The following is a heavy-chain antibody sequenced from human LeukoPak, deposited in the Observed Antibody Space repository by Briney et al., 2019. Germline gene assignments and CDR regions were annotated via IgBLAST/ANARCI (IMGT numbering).Heavy chain of an antibody. CDR3: ARLSSGWYRGDFDY. Sequence: PSETLSLTCTVSGGSISSSSYYWGWIRQPPGKGLEWIGSIYYSGSTYYNPSLKSRVTISVDTSKNQFSLKLSSVTAADTAVYYCARLSSGWYRGDFDYWGQGTLVTVSS. D-gene: IGHD6-19*01. V-gene: IGHV4-39*01. J-gene: IGHJ4*02. CDR2: IYYSGST. CDR1: GGSISSSSYY.